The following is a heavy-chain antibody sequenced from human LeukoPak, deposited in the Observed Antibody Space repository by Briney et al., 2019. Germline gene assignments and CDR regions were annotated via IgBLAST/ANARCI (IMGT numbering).Heavy chain of an antibody. CDR3: ARVPDITARPCDS. D-gene: IGHD1-1*01. V-gene: IGHV4-34*01. Sequence: PSETLSLTCAVYGGSFNSYYWTWVRQTPGKGLEWIGEISHTGDIINYKPSLKSRVTISVDSSKKQLSLRLTSATAADTGVYYCARVPDITARPCDSWGPGTRVTVS. CDR1: GGSFNSYY. J-gene: IGHJ4*02. CDR2: ISHTGDII.